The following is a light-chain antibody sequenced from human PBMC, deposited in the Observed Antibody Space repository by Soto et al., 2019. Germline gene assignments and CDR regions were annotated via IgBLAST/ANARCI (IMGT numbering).Light chain of an antibody. CDR1: QSVSSY. J-gene: IGKJ3*01. CDR2: DAS. Sequence: EIVLTQSPATLSLSPGERATLSCRASQSVSSYLAWYQQKPGQAPRLLIYDASNRATGIPARFSGSGSGTDFTLTTSSLEPEDFAVYYCQQRSNWPLTFGPGTKADIK. CDR3: QQRSNWPLT. V-gene: IGKV3-11*01.